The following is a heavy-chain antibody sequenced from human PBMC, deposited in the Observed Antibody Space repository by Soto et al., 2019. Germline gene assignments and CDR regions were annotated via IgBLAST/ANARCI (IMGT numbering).Heavy chain of an antibody. D-gene: IGHD4-17*01. CDR3: ARVLGPLYGDYVWFDP. V-gene: IGHV4-34*01. Sequence: QVQLQQWGAGLLKPSETLSLTCAVYGGSFSGYYWSWIRQPPGKGLEWIGEINHFGSTNYNPSLKSRVTISVDTSKNQFSLRLRSVAAADTAVYYCARVLGPLYGDYVWFDPWGQGTLVTVSS. CDR1: GGSFSGYY. CDR2: INHFGST. J-gene: IGHJ5*02.